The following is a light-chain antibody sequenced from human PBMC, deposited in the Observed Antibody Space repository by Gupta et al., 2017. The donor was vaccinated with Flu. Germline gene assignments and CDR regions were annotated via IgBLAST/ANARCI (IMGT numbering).Light chain of an antibody. Sequence: QSHLTQAPSTSGTAGQRVPISCSGSTSTIGRSPVYWYQQFPGPAPNVLIYRSDQRRSGVPDRFSGSKSGNSASLAISGLRSEDEADYYCDTWTDSISAVVFGGGTKLTVL. J-gene: IGLJ2*01. CDR3: DTWTDSISAVV. CDR2: RSD. V-gene: IGLV1-47*01. CDR1: TSTIGRSP.